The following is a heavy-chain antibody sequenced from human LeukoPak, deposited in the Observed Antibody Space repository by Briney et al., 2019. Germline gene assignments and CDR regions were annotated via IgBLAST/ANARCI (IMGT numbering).Heavy chain of an antibody. V-gene: IGHV3-23*01. J-gene: IGHJ5*02. CDR3: AKDPYYYGSGTLDP. D-gene: IGHD3-10*01. CDR1: GFTFSSYA. Sequence: GGSLRLSCAASGFTFSSYAMSWVRQAPGKGLEWVSAIGGSGGSTYYADSVKGRFTISRDNSKNTLYLQMNSLRAEDTAVYYCAKDPYYYGSGTLDPWGQGTLVTVSS. CDR2: IGGSGGST.